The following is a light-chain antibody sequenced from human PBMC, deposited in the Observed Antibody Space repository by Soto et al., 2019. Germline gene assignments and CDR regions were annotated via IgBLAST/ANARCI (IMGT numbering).Light chain of an antibody. Sequence: EVVLTQSPATLSLSPGERATLSCSASENVRTFVDWYQQKPGQAPRLLIYGASNRATGIPARFSGSGSGTDFTLTISNLEPEDFAVYYCQQYGSSPWPFGQGTKVDIK. V-gene: IGKV3-11*01. CDR1: ENVRTF. CDR3: QQYGSSPWP. CDR2: GAS. J-gene: IGKJ1*01.